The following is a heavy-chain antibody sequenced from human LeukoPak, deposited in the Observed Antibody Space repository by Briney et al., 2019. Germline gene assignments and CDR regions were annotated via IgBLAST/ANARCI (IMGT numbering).Heavy chain of an antibody. D-gene: IGHD3-22*01. CDR2: ISGNGGSP. CDR1: GFTFSNYA. V-gene: IGHV3-23*01. Sequence: GGSLRLSCAASGFTFSNYAMNWVRQAPGKGLEWVSAISGNGGSPYYADSVKGRFTISRDNPKNSLFLQVNSLSAEDTAVYYCAKLDTFYYDSTGNYFDNWGQGTLVTVSS. CDR3: AKLDTFYYDSTGNYFDN. J-gene: IGHJ4*02.